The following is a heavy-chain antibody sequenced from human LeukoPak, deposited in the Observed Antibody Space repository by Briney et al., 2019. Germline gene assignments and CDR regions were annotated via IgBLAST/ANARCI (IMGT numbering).Heavy chain of an antibody. V-gene: IGHV4-38-2*02. CDR1: GYSISSGYY. CDR2: IYHSGST. D-gene: IGHD3-22*01. J-gene: IGHJ3*02. Sequence: ETLSLTCTVSGYSISSGYYWGWIRQPPGKGLEWIGSIYHSGSTYYNPSLKSRVTISEDTSKNQFSLKLSSVTAADTAVYYCARDTDTMIVVVKAFDIWGQGTMVTVSS. CDR3: ARDTDTMIVVVKAFDI.